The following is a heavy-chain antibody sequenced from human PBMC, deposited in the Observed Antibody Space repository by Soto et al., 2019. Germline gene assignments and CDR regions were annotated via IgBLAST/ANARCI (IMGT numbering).Heavy chain of an antibody. V-gene: IGHV3-23*04. D-gene: IGHD2-21*02. CDR3: ASPNCGGDCYEADY. CDR1: GFTFSSYA. J-gene: IGHJ4*02. CDR2: ISGSGDSI. Sequence: EVQLVESGGGLVQPGGSLRLSCAASGFTFSSYAMSWVRQAPGKGLEWVSAISGSGDSIHFADSVKGRFTISRDNSKNTLYLQMNSLRVEDTAVYYCASPNCGGDCYEADYWGQGTLVTVSS.